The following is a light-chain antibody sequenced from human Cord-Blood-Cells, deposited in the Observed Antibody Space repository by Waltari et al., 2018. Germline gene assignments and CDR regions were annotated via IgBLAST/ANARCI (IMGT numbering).Light chain of an antibody. V-gene: IGKV1-9*01. CDR1: QGISSY. CDR2: AAS. Sequence: DIQLTQSPSFLSASVGDRVTITCRASQGISSYLDWYQQKPGKAPKLLIYAASTFQSGVPSRFSGSGSWTEFTLTISSLQPEDFATYYCQQLNSYPLTFCGWTKVEIK. CDR3: QQLNSYPLT. J-gene: IGKJ4*01.